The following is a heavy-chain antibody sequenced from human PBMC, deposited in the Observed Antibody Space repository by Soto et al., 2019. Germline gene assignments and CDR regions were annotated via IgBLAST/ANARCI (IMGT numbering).Heavy chain of an antibody. CDR2: VFYDGTT. CDR1: GGAINTNNYY. V-gene: IGHV4-39*01. CDR3: ARLVVVSPVANV. D-gene: IGHD2-2*01. J-gene: IGHJ4*02. Sequence: SETLSLTCTVSGGAINTNNYYWGWVRQAPGKGLEWIGSVFYDGTTYYSPSLKSRVTISLATSRTQFSLKLNSVTAADTAVYYGARLVVVSPVANVWGQGTLVTVSS.